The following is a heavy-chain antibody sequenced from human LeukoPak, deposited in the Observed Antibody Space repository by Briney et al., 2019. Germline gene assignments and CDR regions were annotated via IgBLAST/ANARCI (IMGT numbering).Heavy chain of an antibody. D-gene: IGHD3-10*01. J-gene: IGHJ4*02. V-gene: IGHV4-31*03. Sequence: SETLSLTCTVSGGSISSGGYYWSWIRQHPGKGLEWIGYIYYSGSTYYNPSLKSRVTISVDTSKNQFSLKLSSVTAADTAVYYCARVGEVESYFDYWGQGTLVTVSS. CDR1: GGSISSGGYY. CDR3: ARVGEVESYFDY. CDR2: IYYSGST.